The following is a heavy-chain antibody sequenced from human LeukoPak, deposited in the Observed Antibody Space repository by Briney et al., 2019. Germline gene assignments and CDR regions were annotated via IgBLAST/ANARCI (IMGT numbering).Heavy chain of an antibody. D-gene: IGHD2-2*01. J-gene: IGHJ3*01. CDR1: GYTFTSYG. V-gene: IGHV1-18*01. CDR3: ATEGKKQLLQGDAFDV. Sequence: GASVKVSCKASGYTFTSYGISWVRQAPGQGLEWMGWISAYKGNTIYAQKLQGRVTMTTDTSTSTAYMELRSLRSDDTAVYYCATEGKKQLLQGDAFDVWGQGTMISVSS. CDR2: ISAYKGNT.